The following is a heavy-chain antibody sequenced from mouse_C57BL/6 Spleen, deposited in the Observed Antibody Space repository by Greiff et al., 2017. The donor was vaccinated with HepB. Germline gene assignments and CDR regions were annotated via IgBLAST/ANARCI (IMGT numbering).Heavy chain of an antibody. Sequence: QVQLQQSGPELVKPGASVKISCKASGYAFSSSWMNWVKQRPGKGLEWIGRIYPGDGDTNYNGKFKGKATLTADKSSSTAYMQLSSLTSEDSAVYFCARRATTVVAPGLYYFDYWGQGTTLTVSS. J-gene: IGHJ2*01. CDR1: GYAFSSSW. CDR2: IYPGDGDT. V-gene: IGHV1-82*01. CDR3: ARRATTVVAPGLYYFDY. D-gene: IGHD1-1*01.